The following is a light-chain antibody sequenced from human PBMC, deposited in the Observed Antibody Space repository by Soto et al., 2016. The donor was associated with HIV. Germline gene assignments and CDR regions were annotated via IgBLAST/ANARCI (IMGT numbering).Light chain of an antibody. CDR3: QVWDHNSDHPV. CDR1: NIGGKI. Sequence: SYVLTQPPSVSVALGKTASISCGGNNIGGKIVHWYQHKPGQAPVLVVYDNNDRPSGIPERFSGSNSANTATLAISRVEAGDEADYYCQVWDHNSDHPVFGGGTKLTVL. V-gene: IGLV3-21*03. CDR2: DNN. J-gene: IGLJ2*01.